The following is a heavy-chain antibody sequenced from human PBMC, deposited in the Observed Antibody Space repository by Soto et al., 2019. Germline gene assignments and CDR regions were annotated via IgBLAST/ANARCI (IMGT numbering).Heavy chain of an antibody. CDR2: VYYSGST. D-gene: IGHD3-22*01. CDR3: ARGYYDSSGQSNTFDI. V-gene: IGHV4-59*01. Sequence: SETLSLTCTVSGASISSSYWSWIRQSPGKGLEWIGYVYYSGSTNYNPSLKRRVTISLDTSKNQFSLQLSSVTAADTAVYYCARGYYDSSGQSNTFDIWGQGTMVTVSS. CDR1: GASISSSY. J-gene: IGHJ3*02.